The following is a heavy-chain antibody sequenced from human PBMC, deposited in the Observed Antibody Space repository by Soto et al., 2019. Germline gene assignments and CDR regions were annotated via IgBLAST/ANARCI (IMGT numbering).Heavy chain of an antibody. J-gene: IGHJ3*02. CDR2: IYHSGST. D-gene: IGHD3-9*01. CDR3: ARVTNYDILTGDSYAFDI. V-gene: IGHV4-4*02. Sequence: SETLSLTCAVSGGSISSSNWWSWVRQPPGKGLEWIGEIYHSGSTNYNPSLKSRVTISVDKSKNQCSLKLSSVTAADTAVYYWARVTNYDILTGDSYAFDIWGQGTMVTVSS. CDR1: GGSISSSNW.